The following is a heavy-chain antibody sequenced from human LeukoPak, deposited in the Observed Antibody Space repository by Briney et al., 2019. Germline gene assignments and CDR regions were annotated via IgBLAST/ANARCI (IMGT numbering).Heavy chain of an antibody. CDR3: AKVAHYYGSGSYYEYYFDY. Sequence: GRSLRLSCAASGFTFSSYGMHWVRQAPGKGLEWVAFIRYDGSNKYYADSVKGRFTISRDNSKNTLYLQMNSLRAEDTAVYYCAKVAHYYGSGSYYEYYFDYWGQGALVTVSS. V-gene: IGHV3-30*02. D-gene: IGHD3-10*01. J-gene: IGHJ4*02. CDR1: GFTFSSYG. CDR2: IRYDGSNK.